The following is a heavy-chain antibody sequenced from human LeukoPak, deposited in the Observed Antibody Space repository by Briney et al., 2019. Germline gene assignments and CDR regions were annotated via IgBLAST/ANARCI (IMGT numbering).Heavy chain of an antibody. CDR3: ASGYSNYYLDY. J-gene: IGHJ4*02. V-gene: IGHV4-59*01. D-gene: IGHD4-11*01. Sequence: SETLSLTCTVSGGSISSYYWSWIRQPPGKGLEWIGYIYYSGSTNYNPSLKSRVTISVDTSKNQFSLELSSVTAADTAVYCCASGYSNYYLDYWGQGTLVTVSS. CDR2: IYYSGST. CDR1: GGSISSYY.